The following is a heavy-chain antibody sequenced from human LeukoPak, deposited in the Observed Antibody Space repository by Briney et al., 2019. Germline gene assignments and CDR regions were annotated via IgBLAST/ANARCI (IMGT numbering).Heavy chain of an antibody. CDR3: ARDIQLST. CDR1: GFAFSDSA. CDR2: ISFSGANT. D-gene: IGHD5-24*01. Sequence: GGSLRLSCAASGFAFSDSAMSWVRQAPGKGLEWVSLISFSGANTYYADSVKGRFTISRDNSKDTLYLLMNSLRAEDTAIYYCARDIQLSTWGLGTMVTVSS. V-gene: IGHV3-23*01. J-gene: IGHJ3*01.